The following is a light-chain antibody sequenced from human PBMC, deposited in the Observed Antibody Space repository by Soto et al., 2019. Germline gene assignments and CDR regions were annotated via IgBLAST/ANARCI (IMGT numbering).Light chain of an antibody. CDR1: QSVSSN. CDR3: QHYNNWPRT. V-gene: IGKV3-15*01. J-gene: IGKJ1*01. CDR2: GAS. Sequence: EIVMTQSPATLSVSPGERATLSCRASQSVSSNLAWSQQKPGQAPRLLIYGASTRATGIPARFSGSGSGTEFPLTISSLQSEDVAVYYCQHYNNWPRTFGQGTKVEIK.